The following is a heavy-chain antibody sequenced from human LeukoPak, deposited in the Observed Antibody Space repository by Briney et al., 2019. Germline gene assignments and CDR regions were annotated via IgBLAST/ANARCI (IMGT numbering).Heavy chain of an antibody. J-gene: IGHJ4*02. CDR2: ISSSSSYI. V-gene: IGHV3-21*01. D-gene: IGHD2-15*01. CDR3: ARDMDDIVVVVAATSAFDY. CDR1: GFTISDYS. Sequence: PGGSLRLSCAASGFTISDYSMNWVRQAPGKGLEWVSSISSSSSYIYYADSVKGRFTISRDNAKNSLYLQMNSLRAEDTAVYYCARDMDDIVVVVAATSAFDYWGQGTLVTVSS.